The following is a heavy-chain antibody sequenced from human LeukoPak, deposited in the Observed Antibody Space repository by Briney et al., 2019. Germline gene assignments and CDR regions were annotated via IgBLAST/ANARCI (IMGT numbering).Heavy chain of an antibody. D-gene: IGHD1-14*01. CDR3: ARPGEVYWYFDL. Sequence: PGRSLRLSCAASGFTFSSYAMHWVRQAPGKGLEWVAVISYDGSNKYYADSVKGRFTISRDNSKNTLYLQMNSLRAEDTAVYYCARPGEVYWYFDLWGRGTLVTVSS. CDR2: ISYDGSNK. V-gene: IGHV3-30-3*01. CDR1: GFTFSSYA. J-gene: IGHJ2*01.